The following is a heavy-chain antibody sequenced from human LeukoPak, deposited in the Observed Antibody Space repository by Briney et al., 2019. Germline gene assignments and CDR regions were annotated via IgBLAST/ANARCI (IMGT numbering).Heavy chain of an antibody. V-gene: IGHV3-53*01. Sequence: GGSLRLSCAASGFTFSSNYMSWVRQAPGKGLEWVSVIYSGGSTYYADFLKSRRTISRGDTKNTLYLQMNSRRAEDTAVYYCARETEYYGSGSYYIGYWGQGTLVTVSS. CDR3: ARETEYYGSGSYYIGY. CDR2: IYSGGST. J-gene: IGHJ4*02. D-gene: IGHD3-10*01. CDR1: GFTFSSNY.